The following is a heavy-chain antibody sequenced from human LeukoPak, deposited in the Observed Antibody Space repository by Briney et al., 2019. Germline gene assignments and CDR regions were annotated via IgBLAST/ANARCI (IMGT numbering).Heavy chain of an antibody. CDR3: ARVTLVGATPTGTNYYYYMDV. D-gene: IGHD1-26*01. CDR1: GFTFSNAW. J-gene: IGHJ6*03. Sequence: PGGSLRLSCAASGFTFSNAWMSWVRQAPGKGLEWVANIKQDGSEKYYVDSVKGRFTISRDNAKNSLYLQMNSLRAEDTAVYYCARVTLVGATPTGTNYYYYMDVWGKGTTVTVSS. V-gene: IGHV3-7*01. CDR2: IKQDGSEK.